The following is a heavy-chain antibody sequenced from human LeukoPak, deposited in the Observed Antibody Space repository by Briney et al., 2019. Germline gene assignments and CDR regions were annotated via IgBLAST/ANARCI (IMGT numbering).Heavy chain of an antibody. J-gene: IGHJ4*02. CDR3: VKSGSYSSPYYFDY. CDR1: RFTFDEYG. Sequence: GGSLRLSCAASRFTFDEYGMSWVRQTAGKGLEWVSGINWNGRSIGYADSVKGRFTISRDNANNSLYLQMNSLRPEDMALYYCVKSGSYSSPYYFDYWGQGTLVTVSS. CDR2: INWNGRSI. D-gene: IGHD3-10*01. V-gene: IGHV3-20*04.